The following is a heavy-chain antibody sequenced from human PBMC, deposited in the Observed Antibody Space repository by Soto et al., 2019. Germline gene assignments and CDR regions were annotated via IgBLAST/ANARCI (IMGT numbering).Heavy chain of an antibody. D-gene: IGHD3-3*01. Sequence: GGSLRLSCAASGFTFSSYGMHWVRQAPGKGLEWVAVIWYDGSNKYYADSVKGRFTISRDNSKNTLYLQTNSLGDEDTAVYYCAGDSVHIRIFGLVITQYYYYYGMDVWGQGTTVTVSS. J-gene: IGHJ6*02. CDR3: AGDSVHIRIFGLVITQYYYYYGMDV. CDR2: IWYDGSNK. V-gene: IGHV3-33*01. CDR1: GFTFSSYG.